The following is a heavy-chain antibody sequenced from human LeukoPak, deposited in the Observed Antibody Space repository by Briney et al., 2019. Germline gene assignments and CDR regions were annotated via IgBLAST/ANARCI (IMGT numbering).Heavy chain of an antibody. J-gene: IGHJ4*02. Sequence: PSETLSPTCTVSGGSISSYYWSWIRQPPGKGLEWIGYIYYSGSTNYNPSLKSRVTISVDTSKNQFSLKLSSVTAADTAVYYCARVSSSWTQYYFDYWGQGTLVTVSS. D-gene: IGHD6-13*01. CDR1: GGSISSYY. CDR2: IYYSGST. CDR3: ARVSSSWTQYYFDY. V-gene: IGHV4-59*01.